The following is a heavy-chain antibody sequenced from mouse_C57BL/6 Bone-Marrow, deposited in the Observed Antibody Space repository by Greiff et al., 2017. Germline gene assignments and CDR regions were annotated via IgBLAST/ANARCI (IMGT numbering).Heavy chain of an antibody. CDR2: IDPSDSYT. V-gene: IGHV1-69*01. CDR1: GYTFTSYW. D-gene: IGHD1-1*01. Sequence: QVQLKQPGAELVMPGASVKLSCKASGYTFTSYWMHWVKQRPGQGLEWIGEIDPSDSYTNYNQKFKGKSTLTVDKSSSTAYMQLSSLTSEDSAVYYCARREMYGSSFYYAMDYWGQGTSVTVSS. J-gene: IGHJ4*01. CDR3: ARREMYGSSFYYAMDY.